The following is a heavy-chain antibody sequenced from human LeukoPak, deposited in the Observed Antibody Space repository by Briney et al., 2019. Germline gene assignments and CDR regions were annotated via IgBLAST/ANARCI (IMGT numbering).Heavy chain of an antibody. CDR2: IYPGDSDT. CDR1: GYSFTSYW. D-gene: IGHD6-19*01. V-gene: IGHV5-51*01. Sequence: GESLKISCKGSGYSFTSYWIGWVRQMHGKGLEWMGIIYPGDSDTRYSPSFQGQVTISADKSISTAYLQWSSLKASDTAMYYCASSRGIAVAGTEGFDYWGQGTLVTVSS. J-gene: IGHJ4*02. CDR3: ASSRGIAVAGTEGFDY.